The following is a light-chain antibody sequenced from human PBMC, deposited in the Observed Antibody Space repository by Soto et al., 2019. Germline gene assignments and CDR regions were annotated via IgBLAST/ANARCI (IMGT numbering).Light chain of an antibody. CDR1: QSVSSP. Sequence: EIVLTQSPGTLSLSPGERATLSCRASQSVSSPLAWYQQKPGQAPRLLIYDTSTRATGIPARFSGSGSGTDFILTISSLEPEDFAVYYCQQRNEWPLTFGGGTKVEIK. J-gene: IGKJ4*01. CDR2: DTS. V-gene: IGKV3-11*01. CDR3: QQRNEWPLT.